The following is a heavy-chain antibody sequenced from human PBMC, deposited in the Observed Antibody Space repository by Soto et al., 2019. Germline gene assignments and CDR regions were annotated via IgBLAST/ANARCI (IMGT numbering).Heavy chain of an antibody. D-gene: IGHD1-26*01. CDR3: AKVGAPAGNGMDV. CDR1: GFTFSSYG. J-gene: IGHJ6*02. CDR2: ISYDGSNR. V-gene: IGHV3-30*18. Sequence: QVQLVESGGGVVQPGRSLRLSCAASGFTFSSYGMHWVRQAPGKGLEWVALISYDGSNRYYADSVKGRSTISRDNSKNTLDLQMNSLRAEDTAGYYCAKVGAPAGNGMDVWGQGTTVTVSS.